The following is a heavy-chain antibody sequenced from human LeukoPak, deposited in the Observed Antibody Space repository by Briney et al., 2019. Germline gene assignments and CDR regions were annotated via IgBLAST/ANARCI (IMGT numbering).Heavy chain of an antibody. D-gene: IGHD3-9*01. J-gene: IGHJ3*02. CDR2: ISSSSSYI. CDR1: GFTFSSYW. CDR3: ARDYDILTGPFDI. Sequence: GGSLRLSCAASGFTFSSYWMNWVRQAPGKGLEWVSSISSSSSYIYYADSVKGRFTISRDNAKNSLYLQMNSLRAEDTAVYYCARDYDILTGPFDIWGQGTMVTVSS. V-gene: IGHV3-21*01.